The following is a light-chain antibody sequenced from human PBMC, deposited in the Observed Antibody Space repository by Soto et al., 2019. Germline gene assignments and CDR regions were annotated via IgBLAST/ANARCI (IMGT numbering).Light chain of an antibody. V-gene: IGKV3-20*01. CDR3: QQYGSSPLT. CDR1: QSVSSSY. CDR2: GAS. Sequence: EIVLTQSPGTLSLSPGERATLSCRASQSVSSSYLARYQQKPGQAPRLLIYGASSRATGIPDRFSGSGSGTDFTLTISRLEPEDFAVYYCQQYGSSPLTFGRGTKVEI. J-gene: IGKJ4*01.